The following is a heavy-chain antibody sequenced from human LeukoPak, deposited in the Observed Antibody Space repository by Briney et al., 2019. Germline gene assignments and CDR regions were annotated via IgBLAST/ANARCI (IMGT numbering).Heavy chain of an antibody. V-gene: IGHV1-18*01. CDR2: ISAYNGNT. CDR1: GYTFTSYG. D-gene: IGHD6-13*01. J-gene: IGHJ4*02. Sequence: ASVKVSCKASGYTFTSYGISWVRQAPGQGLEWMGCISAYNGNTNYAQKFQGRVTMTTDTSMSTAYMELRSLRSDDTAVYYCATGGVGIAAAGRNYWGQGTLVTVSS. CDR3: ATGGVGIAAAGRNY.